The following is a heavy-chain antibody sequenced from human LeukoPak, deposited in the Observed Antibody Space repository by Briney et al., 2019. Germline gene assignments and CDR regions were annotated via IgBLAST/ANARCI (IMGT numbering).Heavy chain of an antibody. D-gene: IGHD3-22*01. CDR2: ISGSGGST. Sequence: GGSLRLSCAASGFTFSSYAMSWVRQAPGKGLEWVSAISGSGGSTYYADSVKGRFTISRDNSKNTLYLQMNSLRAEDTAVYYCARDGGGLYDSSGCDYWGQGTLVTVSS. J-gene: IGHJ4*02. CDR3: ARDGGGLYDSSGCDY. CDR1: GFTFSSYA. V-gene: IGHV3-23*01.